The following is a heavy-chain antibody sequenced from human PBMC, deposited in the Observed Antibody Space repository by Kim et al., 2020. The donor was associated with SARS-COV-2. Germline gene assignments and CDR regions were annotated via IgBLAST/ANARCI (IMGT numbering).Heavy chain of an antibody. J-gene: IGHJ4*02. V-gene: IGHV4-4*07. CDR3: ASASGH. CDR2: IYNSGRT. Sequence: SETLSLTCTVSGDSLSSDYWSWNRQPAGKGLEWIGRIYNSGRTNYNPSLQSRVTMSVDMSKNQFSLKLSSVTAADTAVYYCASASGHWGQGTLVTVSS. CDR1: GDSLSSDY.